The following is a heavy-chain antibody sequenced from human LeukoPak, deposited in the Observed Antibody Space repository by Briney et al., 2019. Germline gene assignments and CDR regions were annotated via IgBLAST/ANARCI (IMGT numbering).Heavy chain of an antibody. CDR1: GGSISSGGYY. CDR2: IYYSGST. Sequence: PSETLSLTCTVSGGSISSGGYYWSWMRQRPGKGLEWIGYIYYSGSTYYNPSLKSRITISVDTSKNQFSLKLSSVTAADTAVYYCARVFYDSSGYYGPEPRTYFDYWGQGTLVTVSS. J-gene: IGHJ4*02. CDR3: ARVFYDSSGYYGPEPRTYFDY. D-gene: IGHD3-22*01. V-gene: IGHV4-31*03.